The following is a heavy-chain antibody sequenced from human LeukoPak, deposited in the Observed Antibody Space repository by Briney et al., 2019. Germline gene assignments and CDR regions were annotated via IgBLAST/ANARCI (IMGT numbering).Heavy chain of an antibody. CDR3: ARRDIVVVPASILGAFDI. CDR1: GFTFSSYG. CDR2: ISSSSSYI. D-gene: IGHD2-2*02. J-gene: IGHJ3*02. Sequence: GGSLRLSCAASGFTFSSYGMHWVRQAPGKGLEWVSSISSSSSYIYYADSVKGRFTISRDNAKNSLYLQMNSLRAEDTALYYCARRDIVVVPASILGAFDIWGQGTMVTVSS. V-gene: IGHV3-21*04.